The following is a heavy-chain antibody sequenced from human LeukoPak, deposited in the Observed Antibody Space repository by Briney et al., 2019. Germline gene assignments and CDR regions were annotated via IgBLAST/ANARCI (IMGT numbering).Heavy chain of an antibody. CDR3: ASTYDANYYGMDV. Sequence: GGSLRLSCAASGFTFSSYAMSWVRQAPGKGLEWVSAISGSGGSTYYADSVKGRFTISRDNAKNSLYLQMNSLRAEDTAVYYCASTYDANYYGMDVWGKGTTVTVSS. D-gene: IGHD5-12*01. CDR2: ISGSGGST. CDR1: GFTFSSYA. J-gene: IGHJ6*04. V-gene: IGHV3-23*01.